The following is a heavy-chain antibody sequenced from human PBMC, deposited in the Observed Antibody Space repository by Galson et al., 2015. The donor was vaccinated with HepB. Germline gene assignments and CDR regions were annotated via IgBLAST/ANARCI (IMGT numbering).Heavy chain of an antibody. V-gene: IGHV5-51*01. Sequence: SLRLSCAASGFSFTSYWIGWVRQMPGKGLEWMGIIYPGESDTRYSPSFQGQVTISADKSISTAYLQWSSLKASDTAMYYCARQPYYYDSSGYYPFDYWGQGTLVTVSS. J-gene: IGHJ4*02. CDR1: GFSFTSYW. CDR3: ARQPYYYDSSGYYPFDY. CDR2: IYPGESDT. D-gene: IGHD3-22*01.